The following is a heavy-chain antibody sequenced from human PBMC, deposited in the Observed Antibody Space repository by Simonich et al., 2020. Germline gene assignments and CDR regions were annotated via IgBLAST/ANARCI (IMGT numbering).Heavy chain of an antibody. CDR2: NNHSQST. J-gene: IGHJ1*01. CDR1: GGSFSGYY. V-gene: IGHV4-34*01. CDR3: ARGLRVAAAGTAFQH. Sequence: QVQLQQWGAGLLKPSETLSLTCAVYGGSFSGYYWSWIRQPPGKGLEWIGENNHSQSTNYNPSLKSRVTISVDTSKNQFSLKLSSVTAADTAVYYCARGLRVAAAGTAFQHWGQGTLVTVSS. D-gene: IGHD6-13*01.